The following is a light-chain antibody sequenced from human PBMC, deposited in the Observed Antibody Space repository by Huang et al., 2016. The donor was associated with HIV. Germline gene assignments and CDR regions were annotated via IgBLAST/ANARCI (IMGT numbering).Light chain of an antibody. J-gene: IGKJ4*01. V-gene: IGKV3-11*01. CDR2: DAS. Sequence: EIVLTQSPATLSLSPGERATLSCRASQSVSSCLAWYQQKPGQAPRPLIYDASNRATGIPARFSGSGSGTDFTLTISSLEPEDFAVYYCQQRSNWAPITFGGGTKVEIK. CDR1: QSVSSC. CDR3: QQRSNWAPIT.